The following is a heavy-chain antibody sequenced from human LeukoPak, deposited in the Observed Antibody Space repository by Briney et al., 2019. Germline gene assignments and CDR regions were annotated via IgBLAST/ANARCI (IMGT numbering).Heavy chain of an antibody. Sequence: GSSVKVSCKASGGTFSSYAISWVRQAPGQGLEWMGGLIPILGTANYAQKFQGRVTITTDESTSTAYMELSSLRSEDTAVYYCARDKVEYSSSSGYYYYMDVWGKGTTVTVSS. J-gene: IGHJ6*03. D-gene: IGHD6-6*01. V-gene: IGHV1-69*05. CDR3: ARDKVEYSSSSGYYYYMDV. CDR1: GGTFSSYA. CDR2: LIPILGTA.